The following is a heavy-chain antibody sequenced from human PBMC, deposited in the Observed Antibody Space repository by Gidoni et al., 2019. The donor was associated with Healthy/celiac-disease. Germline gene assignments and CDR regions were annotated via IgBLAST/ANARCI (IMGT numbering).Heavy chain of an antibody. V-gene: IGHV3-33*01. CDR1: GFTFSNYG. CDR2: KWNDGSNK. J-gene: IGHJ4*02. D-gene: IGHD2-21*02. CDR3: ARDLFPYCGGDCPQDFDY. Sequence: QVQLVESGGGVVQPGRSLRLSCAASGFTFSNYGRHWVRQAPGKGLEWVAVKWNDGSNKYYADSVKGRFTISRDNSKNTLYLQMNSLRVEDTAIYYCARDLFPYCGGDCPQDFDYWGQGTLVTVSS.